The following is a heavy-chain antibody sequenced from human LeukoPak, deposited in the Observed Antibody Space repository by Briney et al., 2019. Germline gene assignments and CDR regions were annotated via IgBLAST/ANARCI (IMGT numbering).Heavy chain of an antibody. CDR3: ASNSGSRTYYFDY. CDR2: ISSSNSYI. V-gene: IGHV3-21*01. D-gene: IGHD3-10*01. J-gene: IGHJ4*02. Sequence: GGSLRLSCAASGFTFSSYSMNWVRQAPGKGLEWVSSISSSNSYIYYADSVKGRFTISRDNAKNSLYLQMNSLRAEDTAVYYCASNSGSRTYYFDYWGQGTLVTVSS. CDR1: GFTFSSYS.